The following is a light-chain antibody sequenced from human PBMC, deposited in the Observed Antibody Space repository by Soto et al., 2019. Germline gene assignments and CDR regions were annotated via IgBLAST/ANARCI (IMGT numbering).Light chain of an antibody. CDR3: CSYAGSFTLV. J-gene: IGLJ2*01. CDR1: SSDVGSYNL. V-gene: IGLV2-23*01. Sequence: QSALTQPASVSGSPGQSITISCTGTSSDVGSYNLVSWYQQHPSKAPKLMIYEGSKRPSGVSNRFSGSKSGNTASLTISGLQAEDEADYYCCSYAGSFTLVFGGGTKVTVL. CDR2: EGS.